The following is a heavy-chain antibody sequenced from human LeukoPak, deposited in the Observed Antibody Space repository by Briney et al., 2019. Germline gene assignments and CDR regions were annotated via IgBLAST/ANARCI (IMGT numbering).Heavy chain of an antibody. D-gene: IGHD2-2*02. V-gene: IGHV1-18*01. CDR3: ARVEYCSSTSCYIAARQYYYYYYMDV. J-gene: IGHJ6*03. Sequence: ASVKVSCKASGYTFTSYDINWVRQAPGQGLEWMGWISAYNGNTNYAQKLQGRVTMTTDTSTSTAYMELRSLRSDDTAVYYCARVEYCSSTSCYIAARQYYYYYYMDVWGKGTTVTVSS. CDR2: ISAYNGNT. CDR1: GYTFTSYD.